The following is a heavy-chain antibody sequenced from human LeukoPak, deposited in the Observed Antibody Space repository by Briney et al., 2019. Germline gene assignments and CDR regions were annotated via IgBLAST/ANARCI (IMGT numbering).Heavy chain of an antibody. CDR2: ISYDGSNK. J-gene: IGHJ4*02. CDR1: GFTFSNYG. CDR3: AKGRTAMVLGPFDY. V-gene: IGHV3-30*18. Sequence: GGSLRLSCAASGFTFSNYGMHWVRQAPGKGLEWVAVISYDGSNKYYADSVKGRFSISRDNSKNTQYLQMNSQTVEDTAVYYCAKGRTAMVLGPFDYWGQGNMVTVSS. D-gene: IGHD5-18*01.